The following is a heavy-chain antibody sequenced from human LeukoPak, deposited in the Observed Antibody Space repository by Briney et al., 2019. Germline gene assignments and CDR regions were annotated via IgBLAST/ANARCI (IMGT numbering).Heavy chain of an antibody. J-gene: IGHJ4*02. D-gene: IGHD1-26*01. CDR3: ARAEYSGSYYFDY. CDR2: INPNSGGT. CDR1: GYTFTGYY. Sequence: ASVKVSCKASGYTFTGYYMHWVRQAPGQGLEWMGWINPNSGGTNYAQKFQGRVTMTRDTSISTAYMELSRLRSDDTAVYYCARAEYSGSYYFDYWGQGTLVTVSS. V-gene: IGHV1-2*02.